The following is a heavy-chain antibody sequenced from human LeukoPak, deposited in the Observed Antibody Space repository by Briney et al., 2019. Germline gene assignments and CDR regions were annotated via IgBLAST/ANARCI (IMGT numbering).Heavy chain of an antibody. V-gene: IGHV4-61*09. J-gene: IGHJ5*02. CDR1: GGSISSGDYY. CDR2: IFTTGST. Sequence: SETLSLTCTVSGGSISSGDYYWSWIRQPAGKGLEWIGHIFTTGSTNYNPSLKSRVTMSVDTSKNQFSLKVSSVTAADTAVYYCARDLLGTNWFHPWGQGTLVTVSS. D-gene: IGHD1-1*01. CDR3: ARDLLGTNWFHP.